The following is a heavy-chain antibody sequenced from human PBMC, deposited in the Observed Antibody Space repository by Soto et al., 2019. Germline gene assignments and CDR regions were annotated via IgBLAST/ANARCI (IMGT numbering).Heavy chain of an antibody. V-gene: IGHV1-18*01. Sequence: QVHLVQSGVEVKTPGASVKVSCQASGYTFFTYDISWVRQATGQGLEWMGWISTYSGDTKYAQKFQGIVTMTTDTSTTTAYLELRSLRSDDTAVYYCARHHGPTTSENWFDPWGQGTLVTVSS. CDR1: GYTFFTYD. CDR2: ISTYSGDT. CDR3: ARHHGPTTSENWFDP. J-gene: IGHJ5*02. D-gene: IGHD5-12*01.